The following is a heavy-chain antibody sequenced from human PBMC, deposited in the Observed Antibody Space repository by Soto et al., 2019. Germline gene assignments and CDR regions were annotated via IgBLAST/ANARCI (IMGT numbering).Heavy chain of an antibody. V-gene: IGHV3-33*01. D-gene: IGHD5-12*01. J-gene: IGHJ3*02. Sequence: QVQLVESGGGVVQPGRSLRLSCAASGFTFSSYGMHWVLQAPGKGLECVAVIWYDGSNKYYSDSVKGRFPISRDNSKITLYLQMNRLRAEDTAVYYCARDQLRWLQLQRDAFDIWGQGTMVTVSS. CDR1: GFTFSSYG. CDR3: ARDQLRWLQLQRDAFDI. CDR2: IWYDGSNK.